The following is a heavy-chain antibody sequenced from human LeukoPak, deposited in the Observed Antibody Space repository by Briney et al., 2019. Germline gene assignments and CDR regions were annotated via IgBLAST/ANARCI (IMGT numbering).Heavy chain of an antibody. Sequence: GGSLRLSCAASGFTFDDYTMHWVRQGPGRGLEWVSLISWDTGRTYYADSVKGRFTVSRDNAKNSLYLQMNSLSAEDTAVYYCARRATTQRGHSYGLDYWGQGTLVTVSS. J-gene: IGHJ4*02. CDR1: GFTFDDYT. D-gene: IGHD5-18*01. CDR3: ARRATTQRGHSYGLDY. CDR2: ISWDTGRT. V-gene: IGHV3-43*01.